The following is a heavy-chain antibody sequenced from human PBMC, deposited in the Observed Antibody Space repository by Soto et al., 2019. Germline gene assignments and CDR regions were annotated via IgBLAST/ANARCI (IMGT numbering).Heavy chain of an antibody. V-gene: IGHV1-46*01. Sequence: ASVKVSCKASGGSVSNDYLHWVRQAPGQGFEWLGLISPFGGATAYAQRFEGRVTVTMDKSSTTFYLELSSLRSDDTAVYYCAKGRGGKTVANFGMDVWGQGVTVTVSS. CDR2: ISPFGGAT. CDR1: GGSVSNDY. J-gene: IGHJ6*02. CDR3: AKGRGGKTVANFGMDV. D-gene: IGHD3-16*01.